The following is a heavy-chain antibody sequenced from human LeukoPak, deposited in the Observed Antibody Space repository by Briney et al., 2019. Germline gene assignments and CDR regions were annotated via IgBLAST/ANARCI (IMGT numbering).Heavy chain of an antibody. Sequence: ASVKVSCKASGYTFTRYYMHWVRQATGQGLEWMGWINGGNGNTKYSQKVQDRVTITRDTSANTVYMELSSLRSEDTAVYYCAREPVRYSSSWLSWFDPWGQGTLVTVSS. CDR1: GYTFTRYY. D-gene: IGHD6-13*01. J-gene: IGHJ5*02. CDR2: INGGNGNT. V-gene: IGHV1-3*01. CDR3: AREPVRYSSSWLSWFDP.